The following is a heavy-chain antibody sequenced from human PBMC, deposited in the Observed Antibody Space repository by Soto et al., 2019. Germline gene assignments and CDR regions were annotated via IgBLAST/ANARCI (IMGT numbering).Heavy chain of an antibody. CDR2: INHSGST. CDR1: GGSFSGYY. CDR3: ARGEEGPTYYYYYYGMDV. V-gene: IGHV4-34*01. Sequence: SETLSLTCAVYGGSFSGYYWSWVRQPPGKGLEWIGEINHSGSTNYNPSLKSRVTISVDTSKNQFSLKLSSVTAADTAVYYCARGEEGPTYYYYYYGMDVWGQGTTVTVSS. J-gene: IGHJ6*02.